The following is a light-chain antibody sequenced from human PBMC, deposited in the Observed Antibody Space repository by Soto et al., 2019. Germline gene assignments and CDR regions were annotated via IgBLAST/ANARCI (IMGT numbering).Light chain of an antibody. CDR2: EVN. V-gene: IGLV2-8*01. CDR1: SSDVGGYNF. Sequence: QSALTQPPSASGSPGQSVTISCTGTSSDVGGYNFVSWYQQHPGKAPKLLIYEVNKRPSGVPDRFSGSKSGNTASLTVSGLQAEDEADYYCSSHAGSNLVVFGRGTKLTVL. CDR3: SSHAGSNLVV. J-gene: IGLJ2*01.